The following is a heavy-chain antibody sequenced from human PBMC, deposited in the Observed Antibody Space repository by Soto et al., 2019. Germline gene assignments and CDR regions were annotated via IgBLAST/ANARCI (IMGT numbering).Heavy chain of an antibody. CDR3: ARVRCSSGSCYELGLQH. CDR2: IYYSGST. V-gene: IGHV4-31*03. J-gene: IGHJ1*01. CDR1: GGSISSGGYY. Sequence: QVQLQESGPGLVKPSQTLSLTCTVSGGSISSGGYYWSWIRQHPGKGLEWIGYIYYSGSTYYNPSLKSRVTISVDTSKNQFSLKLSSVTAADTAVYYCARVRCSSGSCYELGLQHWGQGTLVTVSS. D-gene: IGHD2-15*01.